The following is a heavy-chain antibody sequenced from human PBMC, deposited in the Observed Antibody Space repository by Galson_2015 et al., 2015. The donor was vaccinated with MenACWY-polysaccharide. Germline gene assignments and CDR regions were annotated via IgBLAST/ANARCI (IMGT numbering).Heavy chain of an antibody. J-gene: IGHJ4*02. Sequence: GTLSLTCAVSGYSISSGYYWGWIRQPPGQGLEWIASIFHSGTTYYNPSLKSRVTISVDTSKNQFSLKLSSVTAADTAVYYCARVEKYSGSFYILYWGQGTLVTVSS. CDR1: GYSISSGYY. V-gene: IGHV4-38-2*01. CDR2: IFHSGTT. D-gene: IGHD1-26*01. CDR3: ARVEKYSGSFYILY.